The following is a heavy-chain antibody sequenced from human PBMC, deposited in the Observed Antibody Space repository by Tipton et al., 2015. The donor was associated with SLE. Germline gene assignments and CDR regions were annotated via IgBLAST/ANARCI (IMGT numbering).Heavy chain of an antibody. J-gene: IGHJ1*01. CDR3: ARGGPYYYGSGSSPAEYFQY. Sequence: TLSLTCTVSGYSISSGYYWGWIRQPPGKGLEWIGSIYHSGSTNYNPSLKSRVTISVDTSKNQFSLKLSSVTAADTAVYYCARGGPYYYGSGSSPAEYFQYWGQGTLVTVSS. CDR1: GYSISSGYY. CDR2: IYHSGST. V-gene: IGHV4-38-2*02. D-gene: IGHD3-10*01.